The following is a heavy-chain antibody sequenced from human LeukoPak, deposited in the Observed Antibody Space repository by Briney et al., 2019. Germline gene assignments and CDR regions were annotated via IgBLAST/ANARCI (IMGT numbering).Heavy chain of an antibody. J-gene: IGHJ5*02. CDR2: INHSGST. V-gene: IGHV4-34*01. CDR1: GGSFSGYY. D-gene: IGHD3-22*01. CDR3: ARVTMIVVVNWFDP. Sequence: PSETLSLTCAVYGGSFSGYYWSWIRQPPGKGLEWIGEINHSGSTNYNPSLKSRVTISVDTSKNQFSLKLGSVTAADTAVYYCARVTMIVVVNWFDPWGQGTLVTVSS.